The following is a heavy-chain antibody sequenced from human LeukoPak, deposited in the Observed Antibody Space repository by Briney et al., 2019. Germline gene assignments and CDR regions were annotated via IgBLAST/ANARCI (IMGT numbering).Heavy chain of an antibody. CDR2: ISSGGNTE. V-gene: IGHV3-48*03. CDR3: ARDTVNGPFVISLDY. CDR1: RFSFSRYA. D-gene: IGHD2-8*01. Sequence: GGAPRLSRAASRFSFSRYAMKWVPQAPGEGLGGVSHISSGGNTEYYVDSVRGRFSMSRDNPKNLLFLQMNSLRAEDTAVYYCARDTVNGPFVISLDYWGQGALVTVSS. J-gene: IGHJ4*02.